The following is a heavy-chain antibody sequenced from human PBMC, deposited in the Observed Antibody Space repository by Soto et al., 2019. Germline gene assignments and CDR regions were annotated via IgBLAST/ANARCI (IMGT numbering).Heavy chain of an antibody. J-gene: IGHJ4*02. Sequence: QVQLVQSGGEVKNPGASVKVSSKASGYIFNSFGISWVRQAPGQGLEWMGWISAYTGNTKYAQNFQGRVTMTTDTSTSTAYRELRSLRSDDKAVYYCARRWTTGEIDYWGQGTLVTVSS. D-gene: IGHD4-17*01. V-gene: IGHV1-18*01. CDR3: ARRWTTGEIDY. CDR2: ISAYTGNT. CDR1: GYIFNSFG.